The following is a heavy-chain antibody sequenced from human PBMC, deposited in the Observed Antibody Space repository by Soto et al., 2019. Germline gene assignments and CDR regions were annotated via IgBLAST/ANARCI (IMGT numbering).Heavy chain of an antibody. CDR2: IYYSGST. D-gene: IGHD2-21*01. J-gene: IGHJ4*02. V-gene: IGHV4-61*08. CDR3: ASPNPQRGSGFLFDY. CDR1: GGSISSGDYY. Sequence: PSETLSLTCTVSGGSISSGDYYWSWIRQPPGKGLEWIGYIYYSGSTNYNPSLKSRVTISVDTSKNQFSLKLSSLRSEDTAVYYCASPNPQRGSGFLFDYWGQGTLVTVSS.